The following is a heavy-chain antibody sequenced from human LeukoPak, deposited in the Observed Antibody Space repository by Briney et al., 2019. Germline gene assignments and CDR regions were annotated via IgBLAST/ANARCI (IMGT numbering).Heavy chain of an antibody. J-gene: IGHJ4*02. CDR2: IHYSGST. CDR1: GDSITSYY. CDR3: ARKQGDY. V-gene: IGHV4-59*01. D-gene: IGHD1/OR15-1a*01. Sequence: SETLPLTCTVSGDSITSYYWTWIRQPPGKGLEWIGYIHYSGSTNYNPSLKSRVTISVDTSKNQFSLRLSSVTAADTAVYYCARKQGDYWGQGTLVTVSS.